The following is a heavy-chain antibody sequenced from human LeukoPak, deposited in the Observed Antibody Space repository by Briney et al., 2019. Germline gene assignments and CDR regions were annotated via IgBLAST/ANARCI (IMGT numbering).Heavy chain of an antibody. V-gene: IGHV3-23*01. CDR1: GFTFSNAW. D-gene: IGHD2-8*02. CDR3: ATYRQVLLPFES. CDR2: IFPSGGEI. J-gene: IGHJ4*02. Sequence: GGSLRLSCAASGFTFSNAWMSWVRQPPGKGLEWVSSIFPSGGEIHYADSVRGRFTISRDNSKSTLSLQMNGLRAEDTAIYYCATYRQVLLPFESWGQETLVTVSS.